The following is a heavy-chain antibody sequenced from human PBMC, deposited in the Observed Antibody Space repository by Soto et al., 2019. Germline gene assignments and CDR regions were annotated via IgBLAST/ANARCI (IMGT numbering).Heavy chain of an antibody. D-gene: IGHD6-19*01. V-gene: IGHV3-74*01. CDR1: GSTFSTYC. J-gene: IGHJ4*02. CDR3: VRGSSAWRGFDY. Sequence: GALRPSCAASGSTFSTYCMHWVRQAPGTGLLWVLRTCRDMVCTNYAESVKGRFTISRDDAKNKLYLQMNSLRVEDTAMYYCVRGSSAWRGFDYWGQGTLVTVYS. CDR2: TCRDMVCT.